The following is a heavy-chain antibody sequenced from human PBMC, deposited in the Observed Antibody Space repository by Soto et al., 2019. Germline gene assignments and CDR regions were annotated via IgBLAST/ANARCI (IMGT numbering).Heavy chain of an antibody. J-gene: IGHJ4*02. V-gene: IGHV1-18*01. D-gene: IGHD1-26*01. CDR1: GYTFSNYA. Sequence: QVQLVQSGAEVKKPGASVKVSCKASGYTFSNYALSWVRQAPGQGLEWMGWISANNGKTNYAQKFQGRVTMTTDTSTNTAYMELRSLRSDDTAVYYCVRESGPSDHWGQGTLVTVSS. CDR3: VRESGPSDH. CDR2: ISANNGKT.